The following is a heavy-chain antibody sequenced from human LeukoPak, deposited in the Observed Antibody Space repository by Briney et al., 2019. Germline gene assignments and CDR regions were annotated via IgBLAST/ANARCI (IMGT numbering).Heavy chain of an antibody. CDR1: GFTFSSYA. CDR3: AKSFGPVIAAAGTGAD. CDR2: ISGSGGST. Sequence: GGSLRLSCAASGFTFSSYAMSWVRQAPGKGLEWVSAISGSGGSTYYADSVKGRFTISRDNSKNTLYLQMNSLRAEDTAIYYCAKSFGPVIAAAGTGADWGQGTLVTVSS. J-gene: IGHJ4*02. D-gene: IGHD6-13*01. V-gene: IGHV3-23*01.